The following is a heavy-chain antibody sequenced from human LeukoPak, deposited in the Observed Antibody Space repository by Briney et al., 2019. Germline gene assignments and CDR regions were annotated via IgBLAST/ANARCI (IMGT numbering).Heavy chain of an antibody. D-gene: IGHD3-10*01. Sequence: ASVTVSCKASGYTFTNYAMHWVRQAPGQRLEWMGWINAGNGNTKYSQKFQGRVTITRDTSASTAYMELSSLRSEDTAVYCCARAFWFGEFPRGALDYWGQGTLVTVSS. V-gene: IGHV1-3*01. J-gene: IGHJ4*02. CDR3: ARAFWFGEFPRGALDY. CDR2: INAGNGNT. CDR1: GYTFTNYA.